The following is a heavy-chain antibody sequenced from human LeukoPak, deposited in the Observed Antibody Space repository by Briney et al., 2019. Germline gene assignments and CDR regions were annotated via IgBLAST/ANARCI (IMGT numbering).Heavy chain of an antibody. V-gene: IGHV4-30-4*08. CDR1: GGSISSSSYS. CDR3: ARGDVATVRPDY. D-gene: IGHD4-11*01. J-gene: IGHJ4*02. CDR2: IYYSGST. Sequence: YPSETLSLTCTVSGGSISSSSYSWGWLRQPPGKGLEWIGYIYYSGSTYYKPSLKSRVTISVDTSKNQFSLKLSSVTAADTAVYYCARGDVATVRPDYWGQGTLVTVSS.